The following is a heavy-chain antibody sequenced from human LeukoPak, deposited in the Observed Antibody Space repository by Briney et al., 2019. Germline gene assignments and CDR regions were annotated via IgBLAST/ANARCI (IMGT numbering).Heavy chain of an antibody. V-gene: IGHV6-1*01. Sequence: SQTLSLTCAISGDSFSSNSAAWNWIRQSPSRGLEWLVRTYYRSKWYNDYAVSVKSRITINPDTSKNQFSLQLNSVTPEDTAVYYCARDGITMVRGVNPRGWFDPWGQGTLVTVSS. CDR2: TYYRSKWYN. CDR3: ARDGITMVRGVNPRGWFDP. D-gene: IGHD3-10*01. CDR1: GDSFSSNSAA. J-gene: IGHJ5*02.